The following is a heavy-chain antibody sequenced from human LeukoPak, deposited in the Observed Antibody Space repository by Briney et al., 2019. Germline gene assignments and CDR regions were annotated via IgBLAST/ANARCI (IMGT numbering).Heavy chain of an antibody. J-gene: IGHJ5*02. D-gene: IGHD6-13*01. CDR1: GGSISSSSYY. CDR2: IYYSGST. V-gene: IGHV4-39*02. Sequence: PSETLSLTCTVSGGSISSSSYYWGWIRQPPGKGLEWIGSIYYSGSTYYNPSLKSRVTISVDTSKNQFSLKLSSVTAADTAVYYCARDLGVYSSSWYNWFDPWGQGTLVTVSS. CDR3: ARDLGVYSSSWYNWFDP.